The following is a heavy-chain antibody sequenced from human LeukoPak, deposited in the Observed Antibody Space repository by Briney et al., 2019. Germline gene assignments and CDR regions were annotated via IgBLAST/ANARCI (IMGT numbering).Heavy chain of an antibody. Sequence: GGSLRLSCAASGFTFSSYSMNWVRQAPGKGLEWVSSISSSSSYIYYADSVKGRFTISRDNAKNSLYLQMNSLRAEDTAVYYCARDFTQWLVDPELDYWGRETLVTVSS. CDR2: ISSSSSYI. CDR1: GFTFSSYS. V-gene: IGHV3-21*01. CDR3: ARDFTQWLVDPELDY. J-gene: IGHJ4*02. D-gene: IGHD6-19*01.